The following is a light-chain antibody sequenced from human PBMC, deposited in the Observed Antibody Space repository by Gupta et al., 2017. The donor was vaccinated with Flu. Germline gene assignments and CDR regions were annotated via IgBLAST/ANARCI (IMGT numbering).Light chain of an antibody. Sequence: QSVLTQPPSASGDPGQTVTISCSVSTFNIGRNHVYWYQQLPGTAPKLLIYKNTQRPSVVPDRFSGSKSGTSASLAISGLRSGDEADYYCATWDDSLSGAVFGGGTKVTVL. CDR1: TFNIGRNH. CDR2: KNT. J-gene: IGLJ2*01. CDR3: ATWDDSLSGAV. V-gene: IGLV1-47*01.